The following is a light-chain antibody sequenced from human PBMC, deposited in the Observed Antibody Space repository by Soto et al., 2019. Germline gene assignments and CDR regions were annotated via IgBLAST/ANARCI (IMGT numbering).Light chain of an antibody. CDR3: QQHDDSPST. CDR2: GAS. Sequence: EIVLTQSPGTLSLSPGERATLSCRASQSVSRSSLVWYQQKPGQALRLLIYGASNRATGIPDRFSGSGSGTDFALTISRLEPEDFAVYYCQQHDDSPSTFGQGTKLESK. CDR1: QSVSRSS. J-gene: IGKJ2*01. V-gene: IGKV3-20*01.